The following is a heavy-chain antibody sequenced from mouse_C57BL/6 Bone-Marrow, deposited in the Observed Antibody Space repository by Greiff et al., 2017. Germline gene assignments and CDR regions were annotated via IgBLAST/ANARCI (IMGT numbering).Heavy chain of an antibody. D-gene: IGHD1-1*01. J-gene: IGHJ1*03. Sequence: EVQLVESGGGLVQPGESLKLSCESNEYEFPSHDMSWVRKTPAKRLEVVAAINSDGGSTYYPDTMEKRFIISRDNTKKTLYLQMSSLRTEDPAVYYCARHRYYGSSYGWYFDVRGTGPTITVSS. CDR2: INSDGGST. V-gene: IGHV5-2*01. CDR1: EYEFPSHD. CDR3: ARHRYYGSSYGWYFDV.